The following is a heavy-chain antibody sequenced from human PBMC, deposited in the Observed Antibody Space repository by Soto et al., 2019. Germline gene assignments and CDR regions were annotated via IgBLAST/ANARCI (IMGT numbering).Heavy chain of an antibody. J-gene: IGHJ4*02. V-gene: IGHV2-26*01. CDR2: IFSNDEK. D-gene: IGHD2-15*01. CDR3: ARIRWVRGYCSGGSCYWLDY. Sequence: QVTLKESGPVLVKPTETLTLTRTVSGFSLSNARMGVSWIRQPPGKALEWLAHIFSNDEKSYSTSLKSRLTLSKHTSKSQVVLTMTNMDPVDTATYYCARIRWVRGYCSGGSCYWLDYWGQGTLVTVSS. CDR1: GFSLSNARMG.